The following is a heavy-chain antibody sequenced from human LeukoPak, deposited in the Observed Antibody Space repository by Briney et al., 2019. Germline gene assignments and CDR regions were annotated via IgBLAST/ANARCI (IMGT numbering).Heavy chain of an antibody. V-gene: IGHV4-38-2*02. CDR2: IYYSGST. D-gene: IGHD6-19*01. CDR3: ASASGWYSDYAFDI. Sequence: SGTLSLTCTVSGYSISSGYYWGWIRQPPGKGLEWIGSIYYSGSTYYNPSLKSRVTISVDTSKNQFSLKLSSVTAADTAVYYCASASGWYSDYAFDIWGQGTMVTVSS. J-gene: IGHJ3*02. CDR1: GYSISSGYY.